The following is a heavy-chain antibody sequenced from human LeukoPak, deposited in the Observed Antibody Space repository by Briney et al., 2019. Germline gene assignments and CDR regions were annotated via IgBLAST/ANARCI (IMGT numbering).Heavy chain of an antibody. D-gene: IGHD1-26*01. CDR1: GFTFSSYA. CDR3: AKDNRRQGSYYSDY. CDR2: ISGSGGST. Sequence: GGSPRLSCAASGFTFSSYAMSWVRQAPGKGLEWVSAISGSGGSTYYADSVKGRFTISRDNSKNTLYLQMNSLRAEDTAVYYCAKDNRRQGSYYSDYWGQGTLVTVSS. V-gene: IGHV3-23*01. J-gene: IGHJ4*02.